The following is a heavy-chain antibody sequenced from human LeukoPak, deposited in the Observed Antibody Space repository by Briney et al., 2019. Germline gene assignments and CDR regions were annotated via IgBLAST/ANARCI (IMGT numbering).Heavy chain of an antibody. CDR3: ARECYDILTSYFLFDY. CDR2: IKQDGSEK. CDR1: GFTFSSYW. Sequence: GGSLRLSCAASGFTFSSYWMSWVRQAPGKGLEWVANIKQDGSEKYYVDSVKGRFTISRDNAKNSLYLQMNSLRAEDTAVYYCARECYDILTSYFLFDYWGQGTLVTVSS. D-gene: IGHD3-9*01. V-gene: IGHV3-7*03. J-gene: IGHJ4*02.